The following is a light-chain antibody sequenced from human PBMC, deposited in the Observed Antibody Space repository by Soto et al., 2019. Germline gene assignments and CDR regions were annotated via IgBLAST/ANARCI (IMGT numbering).Light chain of an antibody. V-gene: IGLV1-40*01. CDR2: GNS. J-gene: IGLJ2*01. CDR1: SSNIGAGYD. CDR3: QSYDSSLRLRV. Sequence: QSVLTQPPSVSGAPGQRVTISCTGSSSNIGAGYDVHWYQQLPGTAPKLLIYGNSNRPSGVPDRFSGSKSGTSASLAITGLQVEDEADYYCQSYDSSLRLRVFGGGTQLTVL.